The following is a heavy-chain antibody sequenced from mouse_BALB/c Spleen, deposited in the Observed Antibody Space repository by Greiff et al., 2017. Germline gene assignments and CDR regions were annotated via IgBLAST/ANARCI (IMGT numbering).Heavy chain of an antibody. Sequence: QVQLKESGPGLVAPSQSLSITCTVSGFSLTSYDISWIRQPPGKGLEWLGVIWTGGGTNYNSAFMSRLSISKDNSKSQVFLKMNSLQTDDTAIYYCVRGSSYAYYFDYWGQGTTLTVSS. CDR3: VRGSSYAYYFDY. D-gene: IGHD1-1*01. V-gene: IGHV2-9-2*01. CDR1: GFSLTSYD. CDR2: IWTGGGT. J-gene: IGHJ2*01.